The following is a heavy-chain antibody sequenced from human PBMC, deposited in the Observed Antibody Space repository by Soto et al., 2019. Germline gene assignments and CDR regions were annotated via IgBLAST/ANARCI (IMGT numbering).Heavy chain of an antibody. CDR1: GFTFSSYW. J-gene: IGHJ3*02. V-gene: IGHV3-7*01. Sequence: GGSLRLSCAASGFTFSSYWMSWVRQAPGTGLQWVANIKQDGIGKYYEDSVEGRFTISRDNAKNSMYLQMSSLRVEDTALYFCARYCSSYEMSTGRSDAFDIWGQGTMVTVSS. CDR3: ARYCSSYEMSTGRSDAFDI. D-gene: IGHD3-9*01. CDR2: IKQDGIGK.